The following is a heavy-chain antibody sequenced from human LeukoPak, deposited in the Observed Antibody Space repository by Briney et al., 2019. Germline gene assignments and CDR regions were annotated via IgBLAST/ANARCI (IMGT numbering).Heavy chain of an antibody. V-gene: IGHV3-53*04. D-gene: IGHD5-18*01. Sequence: PGGSLRLSCAASGFTVSSNYMSWVRQAPGKGPEWVSVICSGGSTYYADSVKGRFTISRHNSKNTLYLQMNSLRAEDTAVYYCARVPYSYGLYYFDYWGQGTLVTVSS. J-gene: IGHJ4*02. CDR2: ICSGGST. CDR1: GFTVSSNY. CDR3: ARVPYSYGLYYFDY.